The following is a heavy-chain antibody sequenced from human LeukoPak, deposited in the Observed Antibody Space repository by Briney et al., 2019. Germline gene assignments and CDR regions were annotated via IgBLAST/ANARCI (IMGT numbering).Heavy chain of an antibody. CDR1: GFTFSSYG. V-gene: IGHV3-30*02. J-gene: IGHJ4*02. CDR2: IRYDGSNK. D-gene: IGHD2-21*02. CDR3: AKDLSVTAPTFDY. Sequence: GGSLRLSCAASGFTFSSYGMHWVRQAPGKGLEWVAFIRYDGSNKYYADSVKGRFTISRDNSKNTLYLQMNSLRAEDTAVCYCAKDLSVTAPTFDYWGQGTLVTVSS.